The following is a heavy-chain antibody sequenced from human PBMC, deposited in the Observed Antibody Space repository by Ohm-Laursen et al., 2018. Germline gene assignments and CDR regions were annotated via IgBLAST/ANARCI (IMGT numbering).Heavy chain of an antibody. CDR3: ARHDSSDSPSHYYYYTMDV. CDR2: ITSGGGII. D-gene: IGHD3-22*01. CDR1: EFTFSDFY. J-gene: IGHJ6*02. V-gene: IGHV3-11*01. Sequence: SLRLSCSATEFTFSDFYMSWIRQTPGKGLEWLSYITSGGGIIYSADSVKGRFTISRDNDEDTLYLQMNSLRAEDTAIYYCARHDSSDSPSHYYYYTMDVWGQGTTVTVSS.